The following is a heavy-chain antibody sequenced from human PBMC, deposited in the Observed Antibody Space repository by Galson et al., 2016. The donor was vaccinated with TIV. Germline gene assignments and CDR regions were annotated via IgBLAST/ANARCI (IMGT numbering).Heavy chain of an antibody. CDR3: ARERRDYYYGMDV. CDR1: GVTFYSYG. Sequence: SVKVSCKASGVTFYSYGFTWIRQAPGQGLEWMGGIIPIYDTTIHAQKFQGRVTITADQSTDTAHMELSSLRFEDTAVYYCARERRDYYYGMDVWGQGTTVIVSS. V-gene: IGHV1-69*13. CDR2: IIPIYDTT. J-gene: IGHJ6*02.